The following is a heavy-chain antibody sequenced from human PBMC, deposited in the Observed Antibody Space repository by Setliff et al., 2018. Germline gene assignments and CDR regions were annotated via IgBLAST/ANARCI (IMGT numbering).Heavy chain of an antibody. D-gene: IGHD4-17*01. CDR2: ISHSGST. CDR1: GYSISSGHY. V-gene: IGHV4-38-2*02. CDR3: AGGRRYDYGWDFDY. J-gene: IGHJ4*02. Sequence: SETLSLTCTVTGYSISSGHYWGWIRQPPGKGLEWIGSISHSGSTYYNPSLRSRVTISLDTSKNQFSPKLTSVTAADTAVYYCAGGRRYDYGWDFDYWGQGTLVTVSS.